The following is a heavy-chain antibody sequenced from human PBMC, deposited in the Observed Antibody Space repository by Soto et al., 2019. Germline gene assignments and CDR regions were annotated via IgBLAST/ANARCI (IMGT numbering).Heavy chain of an antibody. CDR3: ANGRVRFGIRTFFDY. CDR2: ISYDGSNK. CDR1: GFTFSSYG. V-gene: IGHV3-30*18. J-gene: IGHJ4*02. Sequence: QVQLVESGGGVVQPGRSLRLSCAASGFTFSSYGMHWVRQAPGKGLEWVAVISYDGSNKYYADSVKGRFTISRDNSKNTLYLQMNSLRAEDTAVHYCANGRVRFGIRTFFDYWGQGTLVTVSS. D-gene: IGHD3-10*01.